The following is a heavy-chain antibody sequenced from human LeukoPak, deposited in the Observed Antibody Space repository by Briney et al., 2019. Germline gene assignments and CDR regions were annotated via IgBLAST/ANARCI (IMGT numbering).Heavy chain of an antibody. J-gene: IGHJ4*02. CDR3: VREDTPATANY. CDR1: GFTFLNYA. Sequence: GGSLRLSCAASGFTFLNYAMSWVRQAPGKGLEWVSAISGSGGSTYYADSVKGRFTISRGNSKNTLYLHMNSLRAEDAAVYYCVREDTPATANYWGQGTLVTISS. CDR2: ISGSGGST. D-gene: IGHD2-21*02. V-gene: IGHV3-23*01.